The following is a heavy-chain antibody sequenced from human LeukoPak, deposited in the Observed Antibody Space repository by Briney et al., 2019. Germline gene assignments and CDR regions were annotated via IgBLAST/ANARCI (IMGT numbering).Heavy chain of an antibody. CDR1: GFTFSFAW. CDR2: ISGSGGST. CDR3: AKVGHYDFWSGYPLFDY. V-gene: IGHV3-23*01. D-gene: IGHD3-3*01. J-gene: IGHJ4*02. Sequence: QTGGSLRLSCAASGFTFSFAWMSWVRQAPGKGLEWVSAISGSGGSTYYADSVKGRFTISRDNSKNTLYLQMNSLRAEDTAVYYCAKVGHYDFWSGYPLFDYWGQGTLVTVSS.